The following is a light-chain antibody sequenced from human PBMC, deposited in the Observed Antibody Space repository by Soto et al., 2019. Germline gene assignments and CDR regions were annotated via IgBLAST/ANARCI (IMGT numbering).Light chain of an antibody. J-gene: IGLJ1*01. CDR3: CSYAGNNIFV. V-gene: IGLV2-11*01. CDR2: NVN. CDR1: SSDVGSYDY. Sequence: QSALIQPPSVSGSPGQSVTISCTGTSSDVGSYDYVSWYQQHPGTVPKPMIYNVNTRPSGVPDRFSGSKSGNTASMTISGLQAEDEANYYCCSYAGNNIFVFGTGTKLTVL.